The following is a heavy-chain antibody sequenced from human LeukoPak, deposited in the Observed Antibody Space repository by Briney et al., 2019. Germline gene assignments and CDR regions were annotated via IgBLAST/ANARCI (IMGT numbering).Heavy chain of an antibody. V-gene: IGHV4-61*02. CDR2: IYTSGST. Sequence: SETLSLTCTVSGGSISSGDYDWSWSRQPPGKGLEWIGRIYTSGSTNYNPSLKSRVTMSVDTSKNQFSLKLSSVTAADTAVYYCARVRYDYVWGSYPYFDYWGQGTLVTVSS. CDR3: ARVRYDYVWGSYPYFDY. CDR1: GGSISSGDYD. D-gene: IGHD3-16*02. J-gene: IGHJ4*02.